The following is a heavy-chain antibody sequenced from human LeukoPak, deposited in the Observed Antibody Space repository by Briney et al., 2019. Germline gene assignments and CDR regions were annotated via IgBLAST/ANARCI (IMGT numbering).Heavy chain of an antibody. Sequence: GTSLRLSCAASGFRFSSYDIHWVRQAPGKGLDWVSLISYDGSNKYYADSVKGRFTISRDNAKNSLYLQMNSLRAEDTAVYYCARDWSRFDYWGQGTLVTVSS. J-gene: IGHJ4*02. D-gene: IGHD6-6*01. CDR1: GFRFSSYD. CDR3: ARDWSRFDY. CDR2: ISYDGSNK. V-gene: IGHV3-30*03.